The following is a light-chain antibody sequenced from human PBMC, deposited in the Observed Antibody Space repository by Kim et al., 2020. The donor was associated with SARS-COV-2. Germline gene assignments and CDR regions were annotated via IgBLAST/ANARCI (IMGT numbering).Light chain of an antibody. CDR1: SSDVGAYNY. V-gene: IGLV2-11*01. CDR3: CSNAGTFTWM. Sequence: QSALTQPRSVSGSLGQSVTISCTGTSSDVGAYNYVSWYQQHPGKAPNLLIYDVTKRPSGVPDRFSGSKSGNTASLTISGLQAEDETDYFCCSNAGTFTWMFGGGTRLTVL. J-gene: IGLJ3*02. CDR2: DVT.